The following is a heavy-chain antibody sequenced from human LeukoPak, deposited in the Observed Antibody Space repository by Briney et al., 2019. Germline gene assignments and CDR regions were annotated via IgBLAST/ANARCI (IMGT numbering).Heavy chain of an antibody. J-gene: IGHJ4*02. CDR3: VKGRISEDGLDF. CDR1: GLTFSRSA. Sequence: GGSLRLSCAASGLTFSRSAMTWVRQTPGKGLDWVSSTSSSGNTYYADSVKGRFTISRDNSKNMLYLQMNSLRAEDTAVYYCVKGRISEDGLDFWGQGTLVTISS. D-gene: IGHD6-13*01. CDR2: TSSSGNT. V-gene: IGHV3-23*01.